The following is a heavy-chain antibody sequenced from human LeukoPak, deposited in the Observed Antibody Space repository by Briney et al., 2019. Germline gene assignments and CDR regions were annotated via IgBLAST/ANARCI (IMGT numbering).Heavy chain of an antibody. V-gene: IGHV3-23*01. CDR2: ISGSGGST. CDR3: AALDGDLRFLEWLFWFDP. Sequence: SGGSLRLSCAASGFTFSSYSMSWVRQAPGKGLEWVSTISGSGGSTYYADSVKGRFTISRDNSKNTLYLQMNSLRAEDTAVYYCAALDGDLRFLEWLFWFDPWGQGTLVTVSS. J-gene: IGHJ5*02. CDR1: GFTFSSYS. D-gene: IGHD3-3*01.